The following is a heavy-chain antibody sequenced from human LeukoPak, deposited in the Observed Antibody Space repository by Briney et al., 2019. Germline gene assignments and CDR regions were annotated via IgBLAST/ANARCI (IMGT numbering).Heavy chain of an antibody. CDR3: ARRAGSYSHSYDY. Sequence: GGSLRLSCAASELTLSSNYMSWSRQAPGRGLEWVSFIYSGGSTYYADSVRGRFIISRDNSNNTLYLQMNSLRAEDTAVYYCARRAGSYSHSYDYWGQGTLVTVSS. J-gene: IGHJ4*02. CDR2: IYSGGST. V-gene: IGHV3-53*01. CDR1: ELTLSSNY. D-gene: IGHD2-15*01.